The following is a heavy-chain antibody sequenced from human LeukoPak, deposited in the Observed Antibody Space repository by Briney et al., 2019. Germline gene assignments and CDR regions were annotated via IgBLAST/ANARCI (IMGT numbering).Heavy chain of an antibody. J-gene: IGHJ4*02. CDR2: IYTSGST. V-gene: IGHV4-61*02. D-gene: IGHD6-13*01. CDR1: GGSISSGSYY. CDR3: ARSIVAAGRGVDY. Sequence: SQTLSLTCTVSGGSISSGSYYWSWIRQPAGKGLEWIGRIYTSGSTNYNPSLKSRVTISVDTSKNQFSLKLSSVTAADTAVYYCARSIVAAGRGVDYWGQGTLVTVSS.